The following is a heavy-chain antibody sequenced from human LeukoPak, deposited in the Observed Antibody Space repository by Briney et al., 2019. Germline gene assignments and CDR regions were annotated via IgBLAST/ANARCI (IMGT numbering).Heavy chain of an antibody. V-gene: IGHV4-39*07. D-gene: IGHD4-17*01. CDR3: ARADYGRYNWFDP. CDR1: GGSISSSSYY. J-gene: IGHJ5*02. Sequence: SETLSLTCTVSGGSISSSSYYWGWIRQPPGKGLEWIGSIYYSGSTYYNPSLKSRVTISVDTSKNQFSLKLSSVTAADTAVYYCARADYGRYNWFDPWGQGTLVTVSS. CDR2: IYYSGST.